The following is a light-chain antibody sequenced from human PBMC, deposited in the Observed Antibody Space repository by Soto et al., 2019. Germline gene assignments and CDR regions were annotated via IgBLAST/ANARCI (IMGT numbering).Light chain of an antibody. Sequence: DIQMTQSPSSLSASVGDRVSLTCRASKSISTFLNWYQQRPGEAPKLLIYAASSLQSGVPSRFSGSGSGADFTLTIGSLQPEDFATYYCQQSYTTPRTFGQGTKVEVK. V-gene: IGKV1-39*01. CDR1: KSISTF. J-gene: IGKJ1*01. CDR2: AAS. CDR3: QQSYTTPRT.